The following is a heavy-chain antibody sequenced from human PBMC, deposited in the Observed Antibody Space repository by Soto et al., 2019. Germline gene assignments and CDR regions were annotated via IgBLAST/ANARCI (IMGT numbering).Heavy chain of an antibody. V-gene: IGHV3-7*03. CDR3: ARPPHGMDV. CDR1: GFTLSTFW. CDR2: IKQDGSEE. J-gene: IGHJ6*02. Sequence: GGSLRLSCAASGFTLSTFWMTWVRQAPGKGREWVASIKQDGSEEYYLDSVKGRFTISRDNAKNTLYLQMNSLRVEDTAVYYCARPPHGMDVWGQGTTVTVSS.